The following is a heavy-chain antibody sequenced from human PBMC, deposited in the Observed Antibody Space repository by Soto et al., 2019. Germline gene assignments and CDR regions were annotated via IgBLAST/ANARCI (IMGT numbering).Heavy chain of an antibody. CDR2: ISSSVDTI. V-gene: IGHV3-48*03. D-gene: IGHD3-10*01. Sequence: GGSLRLSCGASGFTFSSYEMNWVRQAPGRGLEWVSYISSSVDTINYADSVKGRFTISRDNAKNSLYLQMNSLRAEDTAVYYCARSITPFDYWGQGTPVTVSP. J-gene: IGHJ4*02. CDR1: GFTFSSYE. CDR3: ARSITPFDY.